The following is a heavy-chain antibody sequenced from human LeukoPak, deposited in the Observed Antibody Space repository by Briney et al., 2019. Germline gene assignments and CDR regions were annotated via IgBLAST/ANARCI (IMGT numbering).Heavy chain of an antibody. D-gene: IGHD6-19*01. CDR2: VDPEDGET. V-gene: IGHV1-69-2*01. J-gene: IGHJ4*02. CDR1: GHTFTDYY. Sequence: ASVKVSCKVSGHTFTDYYMHWVQQAPGKGLEWMGLVDPEDGETIYAEKFQGRVTITANTSTDTAYMELSSLRSEDTAVYYCATYHSSGWTMGYWGQGTLVTVSS. CDR3: ATYHSSGWTMGY.